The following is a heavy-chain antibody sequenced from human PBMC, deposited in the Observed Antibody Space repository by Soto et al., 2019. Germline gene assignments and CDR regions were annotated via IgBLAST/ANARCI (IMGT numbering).Heavy chain of an antibody. CDR3: XXXXXXXXXXXCD. CDR1: GFTXSXYS. J-gene: IGHJ4*02. CDR2: IGTSAST. V-gene: IGHV3-23*01. Sequence: DVRLLESGGGLVQPGGSLRLSCAASGFTXSXYSMSXVRQAPGKGLEWVSTIGTSASTYYGDSVRGRFTISRDNSRNTLYLQMXXXRXXXXXXXXXXXXXXXXXXXXCDXGQGTXVTVSS.